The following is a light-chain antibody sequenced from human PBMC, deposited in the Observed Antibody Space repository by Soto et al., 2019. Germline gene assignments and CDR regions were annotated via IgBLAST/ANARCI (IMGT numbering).Light chain of an antibody. CDR3: QQYATSPWT. Sequence: EMGLTQSPGTLSLSPGEGATLSCRASQSVSSSSLAWYQQKPGQAPRLLIYGTSSRATGIPDRFSGSGSGTDFTLTISRLEPEDFAVYYCQQYATSPWTFGQGTKVDIK. J-gene: IGKJ1*01. V-gene: IGKV3-20*01. CDR1: QSVSSSS. CDR2: GTS.